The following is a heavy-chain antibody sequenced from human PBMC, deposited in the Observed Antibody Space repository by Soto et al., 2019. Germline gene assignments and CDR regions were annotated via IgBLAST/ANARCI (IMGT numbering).Heavy chain of an antibody. Sequence: QVQLVESGGGLVKPGGSLRLSCAASGFTFSDYYMTWIRQAPGKGLECISYISTSASTIKYAESVKGRFTISRDNAKNSLALQMNSLRAEDTAVYYCARVGCSGNFCYDGLDVWGQGTAVTVSS. J-gene: IGHJ6*02. V-gene: IGHV3-11*01. CDR1: GFTFSDYY. D-gene: IGHD3-22*01. CDR2: ISTSASTI. CDR3: ARVGCSGNFCYDGLDV.